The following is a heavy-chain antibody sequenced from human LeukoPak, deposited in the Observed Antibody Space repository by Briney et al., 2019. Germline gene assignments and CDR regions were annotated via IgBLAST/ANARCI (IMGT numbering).Heavy chain of an antibody. CDR2: ISSSSSTI. CDR1: GFTFSSYS. V-gene: IGHV3-48*01. Sequence: GGSLRLSCAASGFTFSSYSMNWVRQAPGKGLEWVSYISSSSSTIYYADSVKGRFTISRDNSKNTLYLQMNSLGAEDTVVYYCAKDWLDDGMDVWGQGTTVTVSS. D-gene: IGHD6-19*01. J-gene: IGHJ6*02. CDR3: AKDWLDDGMDV.